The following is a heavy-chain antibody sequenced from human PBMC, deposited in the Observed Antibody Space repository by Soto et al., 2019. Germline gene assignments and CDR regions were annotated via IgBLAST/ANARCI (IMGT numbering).Heavy chain of an antibody. CDR2: IYYSGST. CDR3: ARLPGYYDSSGYLYGMDV. Sequence: KPSETLSLTCTVSGGSISSGGYYWSWIRQHPGKGPEWIGYIYYSGSTYYNPSLKSRVTISVDTSKNQFSLKLSSVTAADTAVYYCARLPGYYDSSGYLYGMDVWGQGTTVTVSS. CDR1: GGSISSGGYY. J-gene: IGHJ6*02. D-gene: IGHD3-22*01. V-gene: IGHV4-31*03.